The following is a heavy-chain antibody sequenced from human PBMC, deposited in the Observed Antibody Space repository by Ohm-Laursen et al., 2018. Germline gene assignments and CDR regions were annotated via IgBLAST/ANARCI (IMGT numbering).Heavy chain of an antibody. J-gene: IGHJ4*02. V-gene: IGHV3-23*01. CDR3: EKEESTVTHLDY. Sequence: SLRLSCAASGFTFSVYAMNWVRQAPGKGLEWVSAISPNGAGTYYADSVKGRLTISRDNSKSTLYLQMISLRAEDTSVYYCEKEESTVTHLDYWGQGTLVTVSS. D-gene: IGHD4-17*01. CDR2: ISPNGAGT. CDR1: GFTFSVYA.